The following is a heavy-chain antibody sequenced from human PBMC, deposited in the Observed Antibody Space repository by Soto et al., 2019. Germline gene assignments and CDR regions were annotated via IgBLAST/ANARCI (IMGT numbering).Heavy chain of an antibody. CDR3: ARDERVAAKGSDY. CDR2: ISSSSSYI. J-gene: IGHJ4*02. Sequence: EVQLVESGGGLVKPGGSLRLSCAASGFTFSSYSMNWVRQAPGKGLEWVSSISSSSSYIYYADSVKGRFTIARDNAKNSLYLQMNRLRAEDTAVYYCARDERVAAKGSDYWGQGTLGTVAS. V-gene: IGHV3-21*01. CDR1: GFTFSSYS. D-gene: IGHD2-15*01.